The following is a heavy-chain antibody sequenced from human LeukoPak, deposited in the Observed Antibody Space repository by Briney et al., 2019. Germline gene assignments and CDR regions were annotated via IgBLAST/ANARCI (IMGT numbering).Heavy chain of an antibody. D-gene: IGHD6-13*01. J-gene: IGHJ4*02. V-gene: IGHV3-30*03. Sequence: GGSLRLSCAASIFPHRIYYTLGVPQAPGKGLEWVAVISYDGSNKYYADSVKGRFTISRDNSKNTLYLQMNSLRAEDTAVYYCAEKGIAMPGFGYWGWGKLVTVSS. CDR3: AEKGIAMPGFGY. CDR1: IFPHRIYY. CDR2: ISYDGSNK.